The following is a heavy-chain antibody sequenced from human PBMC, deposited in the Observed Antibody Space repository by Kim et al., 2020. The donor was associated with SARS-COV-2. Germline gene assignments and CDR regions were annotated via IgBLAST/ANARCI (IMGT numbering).Heavy chain of an antibody. CDR3: AKDRLMIVGATDV. D-gene: IGHD1-26*01. CDR1: GFTFSSDA. Sequence: GGSLRLSCAASGFTFSSDAMSWVRQAPGKGLQWVSTITDSGGSTHYADSVKGRFTISRDNSKNTLDLQMNSLRVEDTAVYYCAKDRLMIVGATDVWGQGTTVIVSS. V-gene: IGHV3-23*01. J-gene: IGHJ6*02. CDR2: ITDSGGST.